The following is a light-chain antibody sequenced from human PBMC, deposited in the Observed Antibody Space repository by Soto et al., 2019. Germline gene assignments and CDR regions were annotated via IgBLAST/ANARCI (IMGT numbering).Light chain of an antibody. V-gene: IGLV1-36*01. J-gene: IGLJ2*01. CDR3: AAWDDSLNGVV. CDR1: SSNIGNNA. Sequence: QSVLTQPPSVSEAPRQRVTISCSGSSSNIGNNAVNWYQQLPGKAPKLLIYYDDLLPSGVSDRFSGSKSGTSASLAISGLQYEDEGDYYCAAWDDSLNGVVFGGVTKLTVL. CDR2: YDD.